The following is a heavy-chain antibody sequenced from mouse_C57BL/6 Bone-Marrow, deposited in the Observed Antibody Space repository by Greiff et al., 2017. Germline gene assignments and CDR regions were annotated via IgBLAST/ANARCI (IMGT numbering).Heavy chain of an antibody. CDR1: GFNIKDYY. Sequence: EVKLVESGAELVKPGASVKLSCTASGFNIKDYYIHWVKQRTEQGLAWIGRIDPEDGETKYAPKFQDKATITADTSSNTAYLQLSSLTSEDTAVSCCTRSLSYYGTNYWGQGTTLTVSS. CDR3: TRSLSYYGTNY. J-gene: IGHJ2*01. V-gene: IGHV14-2*01. D-gene: IGHD1-1*01. CDR2: IDPEDGET.